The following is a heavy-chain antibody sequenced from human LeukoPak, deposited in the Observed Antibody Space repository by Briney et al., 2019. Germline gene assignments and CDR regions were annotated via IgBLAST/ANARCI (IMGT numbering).Heavy chain of an antibody. Sequence: GGSLRLSCAASRFSFSAYPMGWVRRAPGKGLEWVSGISASGDVTFHADPVKGRFTISRDNSRNTLYLQMNSLRAEDTAEYYCAKSLLTTASGTGRAFDIWGQGTMVTVSS. CDR1: RFSFSAYP. J-gene: IGHJ3*02. V-gene: IGHV3-23*01. D-gene: IGHD1-26*01. CDR3: AKSLLTTASGTGRAFDI. CDR2: ISASGDVT.